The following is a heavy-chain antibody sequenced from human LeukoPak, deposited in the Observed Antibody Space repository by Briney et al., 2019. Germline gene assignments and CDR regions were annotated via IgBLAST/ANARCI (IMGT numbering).Heavy chain of an antibody. CDR2: IYPSDSDT. D-gene: IGHD2-2*02. J-gene: IGHJ6*02. Sequence: GGSLKISCQGSGFSFMNYWVGWVRQVPGKGLEWMGLIYPSDSDTNYSPSFQGQVTISVDKSTNTAYVQWTSLKASDTAMYFCARDGLRGCTSTNCFTSYYYYGMDVWGQGTTVTVSS. V-gene: IGHV5-51*01. CDR3: ARDGLRGCTSTNCFTSYYYYGMDV. CDR1: GFSFMNYW.